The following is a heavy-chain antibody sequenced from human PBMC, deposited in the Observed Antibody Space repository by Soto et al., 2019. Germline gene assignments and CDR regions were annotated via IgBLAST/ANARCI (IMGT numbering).Heavy chain of an antibody. D-gene: IGHD2-21*02. CDR2: ISSSSNYI. CDR1: GFILSTYS. J-gene: IGHJ4*02. CDR3: VRDLAVVTGAFDY. Sequence: EVQLVESGGGLVKPGGSLRLSCAASGFILSTYSMNWVRQAPGKGLEWVSSISSSSNYIYKADSVKGRFTISRDNAKNSLYLQMNSLRAEDPAVYYCVRDLAVVTGAFDYWGQGTLVTVSS. V-gene: IGHV3-21*01.